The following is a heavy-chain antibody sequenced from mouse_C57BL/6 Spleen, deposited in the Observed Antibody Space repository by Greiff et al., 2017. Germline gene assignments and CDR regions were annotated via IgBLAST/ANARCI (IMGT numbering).Heavy chain of an antibody. CDR3: ARSWDGGWFAY. CDR1: GYTFTNYW. D-gene: IGHD4-1*01. CDR2: IYPGGGYT. J-gene: IGHJ3*01. V-gene: IGHV1-63*01. Sequence: VKLMESGAELVRPGTSVKMSCKASGYTFTNYWIGWAKQRPGHGLEWIGDIYPGGGYTNYNEKFKGKATLTADKSSSTAYMQFSSLTSEDSAIYYCARSWDGGWFAYWGQGTLVTVSA.